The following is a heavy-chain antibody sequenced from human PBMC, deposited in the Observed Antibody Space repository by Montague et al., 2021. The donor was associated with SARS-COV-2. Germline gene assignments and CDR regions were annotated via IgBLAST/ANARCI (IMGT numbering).Heavy chain of an antibody. V-gene: IGHV3-7*01. D-gene: IGHD2-15*01. Sequence: SLRLSCAASGFTFSSYWMSWVRQAPGKGLEWVANIKRDGSEKYYVDPMKGRFTISRDNAKNSLSLQMNSLRAEDTAVYYCARLVVVAATPYWGQGTLVTVSS. J-gene: IGHJ4*02. CDR2: IKRDGSEK. CDR1: GFTFSSYW. CDR3: ARLVVVAATPY.